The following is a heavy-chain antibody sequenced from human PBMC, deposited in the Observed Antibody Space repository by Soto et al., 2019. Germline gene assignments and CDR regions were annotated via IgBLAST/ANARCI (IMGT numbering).Heavy chain of an antibody. J-gene: IGHJ4*02. CDR1: GFTVSNNY. V-gene: IGHV3-53*01. D-gene: IGHD3-10*01. CDR2: IYSGGYT. CDR3: GTRPGGGGY. Sequence: EVQLVESGGGLIQPGGSLRLSCAVSGFTVSNNYMSWVRQAPGKGLEGVSVIYSGGYTAYGDSVKGRFTISRDNSKNTLYLQRNTRGPDDAAGSSWGTRPGGGGYWGQGTLVTVSS.